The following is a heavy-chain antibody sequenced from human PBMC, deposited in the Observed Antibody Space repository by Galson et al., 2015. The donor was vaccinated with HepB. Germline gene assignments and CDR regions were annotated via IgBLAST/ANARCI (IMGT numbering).Heavy chain of an antibody. CDR3: ARHQYSGHPSRASDI. J-gene: IGHJ3*02. Sequence: QSGVAVKKPGESLKISCTGSGYSFPTYWIAWVRQMPGKGLEWMGIIYPGDSDTTYSPSFQGQVTMSVDKSITTAYLQWSSLKATDTAMYYCARHQYSGHPSRASDIWGQGTMVSVSS. CDR1: GYSFPTYW. D-gene: IGHD1-26*01. V-gene: IGHV5-51*01. CDR2: IYPGDSDT.